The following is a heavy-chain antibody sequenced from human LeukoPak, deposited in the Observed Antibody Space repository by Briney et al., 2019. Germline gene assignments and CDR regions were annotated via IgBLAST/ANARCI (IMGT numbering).Heavy chain of an antibody. CDR2: IYTSGTA. CDR1: GGSISSGGFY. D-gene: IGHD6-6*01. V-gene: IGHV4-61*02. J-gene: IGHJ4*02. CDR3: VRSSAYSSSSGLGY. Sequence: PSETLSLTCTVSGGSISSGGFYWSWIRQPAGKGLEWIGRIYTSGTANYTPSLKSRVTISVDTSKNQFSLKLNSVTAADTAVYYCVRSSAYSSSSGLGYWGQGTLVTVSS.